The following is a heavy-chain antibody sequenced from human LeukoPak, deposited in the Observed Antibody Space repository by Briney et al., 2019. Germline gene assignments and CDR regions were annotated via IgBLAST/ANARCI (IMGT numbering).Heavy chain of an antibody. J-gene: IGHJ5*02. V-gene: IGHV4-61*01. Sequence: PSETLSLTCTVSGGSISSGSYYWSWIRQPPGKGLEWIGYIYYSGSTNYNPSLKSRVTISVDTSKNQFSLKLSSVTAADTAVYYCARDGATGVGPWGQGTLVTVSS. CDR2: IYYSGST. D-gene: IGHD5-12*01. CDR3: ARDGATGVGP. CDR1: GGSISSGSYY.